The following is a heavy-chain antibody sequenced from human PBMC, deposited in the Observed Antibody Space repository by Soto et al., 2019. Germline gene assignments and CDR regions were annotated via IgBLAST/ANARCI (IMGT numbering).Heavy chain of an antibody. D-gene: IGHD6-13*01. CDR3: ARVLEAAGLYYYYGMDV. CDR1: GFTLSSYW. Sequence: GGSLRLPFAASGFTLSSYWMDWVRQAPGKGLVWVSRINSDGSSTSYADSVKGRFTISRDNAKNTLYLQMNSLRAEDTAVYYCARVLEAAGLYYYYGMDVWGQGTTVTVSS. J-gene: IGHJ6*02. V-gene: IGHV3-74*01. CDR2: INSDGSST.